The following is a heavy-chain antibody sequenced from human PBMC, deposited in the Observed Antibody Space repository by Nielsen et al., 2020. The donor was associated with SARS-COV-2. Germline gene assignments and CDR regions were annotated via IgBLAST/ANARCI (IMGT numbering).Heavy chain of an antibody. D-gene: IGHD3-3*01. CDR1: GFTFDDYA. V-gene: IGHV3-9*01. Sequence: SLKISCAASGFTFDDYAMHWVRQAPGKGLEWVSGISWNSGSIGYADSVKGRFTISRDNAKNSLYLQMNSLRAEDTALYYCAKDKLRFLEWAGFDPWGQGTLVTVSS. CDR2: ISWNSGSI. J-gene: IGHJ5*02. CDR3: AKDKLRFLEWAGFDP.